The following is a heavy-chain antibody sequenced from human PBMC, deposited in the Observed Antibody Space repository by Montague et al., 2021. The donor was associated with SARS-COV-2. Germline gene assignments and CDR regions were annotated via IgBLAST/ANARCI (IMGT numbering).Heavy chain of an antibody. Sequence: PALGKPTQTLTLTCTFSGFSLNTSGMCVSWIRQPPGKALEWLARIDWYDDKYYSTSLKTRLTIPKDTSKNQVVLTMTNMDPVDTATYYCARTYAPSAVAVDYWGQGTLVTVSS. CDR2: IDWYDDK. CDR3: ARTYAPSAVAVDY. J-gene: IGHJ4*02. CDR1: GFSLNTSGMC. D-gene: IGHD6-19*01. V-gene: IGHV2-70*11.